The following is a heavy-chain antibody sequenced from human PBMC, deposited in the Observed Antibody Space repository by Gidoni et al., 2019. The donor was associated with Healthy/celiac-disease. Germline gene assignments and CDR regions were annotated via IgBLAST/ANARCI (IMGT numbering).Heavy chain of an antibody. D-gene: IGHD2-15*01. CDR3: ARERWCSGGSCYSRFDY. V-gene: IGHV6-1*01. Sequence: VQLQQSGPGLVKPSQTLSLTCAISGDSVSRNSAAWNWIRQSPSRGLEWLGRTYYRSKWYNDYAVSVKSRITINPDTSKNQFSLQLNSVTPEDTAVYYCARERWCSGGSCYSRFDYWGQGTLVTVSS. J-gene: IGHJ4*02. CDR1: GDSVSRNSAA. CDR2: TYYRSKWYN.